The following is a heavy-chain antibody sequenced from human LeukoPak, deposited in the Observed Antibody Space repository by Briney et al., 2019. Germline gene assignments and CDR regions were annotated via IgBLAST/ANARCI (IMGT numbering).Heavy chain of an antibody. Sequence: ASVEVSFQASGYPFTSYYMHLVRPAPGQGLEWMGIINPSGGSTSYAQKFQGRVTMTRDTSTSTVYMELSSLRSEDTAVYYCARGDTAMVAFFDYWGQGTLVTVSS. CDR3: ARGDTAMVAFFDY. J-gene: IGHJ4*02. CDR1: GYPFTSYY. D-gene: IGHD5-18*01. V-gene: IGHV1-46*01. CDR2: INPSGGST.